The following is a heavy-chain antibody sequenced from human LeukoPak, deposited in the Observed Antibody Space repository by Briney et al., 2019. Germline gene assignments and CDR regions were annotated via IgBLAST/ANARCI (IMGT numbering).Heavy chain of an antibody. J-gene: IGHJ4*02. CDR2: INHSGST. CDR1: GGSFSGYY. D-gene: IGHD5-18*01. CDR3: ARHLSGVTGYTYGRGIDY. Sequence: SETLSLTCAVYGGSFSGYYWSWIRQPPGKGLEWIGEINHSGSTNYNPSLKSRVTISVDTSKNQFSLKLSSVTAADTAVYYCARHLSGVTGYTYGRGIDYWGQGTLVTVSS. V-gene: IGHV4-34*01.